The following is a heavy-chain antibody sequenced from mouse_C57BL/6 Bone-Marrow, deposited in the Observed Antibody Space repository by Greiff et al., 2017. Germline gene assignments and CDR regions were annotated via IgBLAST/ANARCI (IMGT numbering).Heavy chain of an antibody. CDR2: INPNNGGT. Sequence: EVQLQQSGPELVKPGASVKISCKASGYTFTDYYMNWVKQSHGKSLEWIGDINPNNGGTSYNQKFKGKATLTVDKSSSTAYMELRSLTSEDSAVYYCARLFYDGYSYWSQGTLVTVSA. CDR1: GYTFTDYY. V-gene: IGHV1-26*01. CDR3: ARLFYDGYSY. J-gene: IGHJ3*01. D-gene: IGHD2-3*01.